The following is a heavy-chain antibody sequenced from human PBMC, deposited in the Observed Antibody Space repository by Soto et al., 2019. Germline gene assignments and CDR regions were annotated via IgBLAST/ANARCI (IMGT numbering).Heavy chain of an antibody. V-gene: IGHV3-30*18. D-gene: IGHD3-16*01. CDR3: AKEGANYYYYYMDV. J-gene: IGHJ6*03. Sequence: GGSLRLSCAASGFTFSSYGMHWVHQAPGKGLEWVAVISYDGSNKYYADSVKGRFTISRDNSKNTLYLQMNSLRAEDTAVYYCAKEGANYYYYYMDVWGKGTTVTVSS. CDR1: GFTFSSYG. CDR2: ISYDGSNK.